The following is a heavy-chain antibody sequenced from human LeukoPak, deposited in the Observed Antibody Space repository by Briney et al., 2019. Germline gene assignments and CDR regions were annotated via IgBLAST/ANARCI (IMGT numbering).Heavy chain of an antibody. Sequence: SETLSLTCTVSGGSISSGSHHWGWFRQSPGKGLEWIGSLYYSRTTYYNPSLNSRVTISVVTSKNQFSLQLNSVTAADTAVYYCARDVIGDGYNSNRGQGTLVTVSS. CDR1: GGSISSGSHH. CDR2: LYYSRTT. CDR3: ARDVIGDGYNSN. J-gene: IGHJ4*02. D-gene: IGHD5-24*01. V-gene: IGHV4-39*02.